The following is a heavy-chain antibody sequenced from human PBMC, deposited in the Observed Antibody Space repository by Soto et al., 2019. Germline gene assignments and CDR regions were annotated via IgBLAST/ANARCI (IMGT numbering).Heavy chain of an antibody. CDR3: ASVSRFLAPQGTKNGERSPVAY. V-gene: IGHV3-33*01. CDR2: IWYDGSNK. Sequence: GSLRLCCAASGFTFSSYGMHWVRQAPGKGLEWVAVIWYDGSNKYYADSVKGRFTISRDNSKNTLYLQMNSLRAEDTAVYYCASVSRFLAPQGTKNGERSPVAYWGQGTLVTVSS. D-gene: IGHD1-1*01. J-gene: IGHJ4*02. CDR1: GFTFSSYG.